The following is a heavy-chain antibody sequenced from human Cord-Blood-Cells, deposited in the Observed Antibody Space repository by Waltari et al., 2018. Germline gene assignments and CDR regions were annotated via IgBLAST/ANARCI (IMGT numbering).Heavy chain of an antibody. V-gene: IGHV4-34*01. CDR2: INHSGST. J-gene: IGHJ2*01. Sequence: QVQLQQWGAGLLKPSETLSLTCAVYGGSVSGYYWSWIRQPPGKGLEWIGEINHSGSTNYNPSLKSRVTISVDTSKNQFSLKLSSVTAADTAVYYCARGRKLGRRDFDLWGRGTLVTVSS. CDR3: ARGRKLGRRDFDL. D-gene: IGHD7-27*01. CDR1: GGSVSGYY.